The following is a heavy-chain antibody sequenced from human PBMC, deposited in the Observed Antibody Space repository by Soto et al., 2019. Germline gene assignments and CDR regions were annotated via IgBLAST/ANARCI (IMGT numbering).Heavy chain of an antibody. CDR2: IYHSGST. V-gene: IGHV4-4*02. D-gene: IGHD1-20*01. Sequence: SETLSLTCAVSVGSISSSDWWSWVRQPPGKGLEWIGEIYHSGSTNYNPSLKSRVTISVDKSKNQFSLKLSSVTAADTAVYYCATQNGDNWNDDNYGMDVWGQGTTVTVSS. J-gene: IGHJ6*02. CDR1: VGSISSSDW. CDR3: ATQNGDNWNDDNYGMDV.